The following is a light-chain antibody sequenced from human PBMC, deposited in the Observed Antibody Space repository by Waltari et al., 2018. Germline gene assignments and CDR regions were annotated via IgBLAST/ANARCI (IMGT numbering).Light chain of an antibody. CDR3: QHYVRLPVT. Sequence: EIVLTQSPGPLSLSPGARATLSCRASQSVGRSLAWHQQKPGQAPRLLIYGASIRATGIPDRFSGGGSGTDFSLTISRLEPEDFAAYHCQHYVRLPVTFGQGTKVEIK. CDR1: QSVGRS. J-gene: IGKJ1*01. V-gene: IGKV3-20*01. CDR2: GAS.